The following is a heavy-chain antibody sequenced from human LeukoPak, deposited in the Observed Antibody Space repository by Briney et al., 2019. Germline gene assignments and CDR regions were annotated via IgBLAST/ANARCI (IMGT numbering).Heavy chain of an antibody. CDR2: SATNKPNSSTI. D-gene: IGHD6-13*01. V-gene: IGHV3-72*01. CDR3: VRVVTTGSGWYHFDN. J-gene: IGHJ4*02. Sequence: GGSLRLSCAGAVFSITDHHMDCVPEAPGRGGECGWRSATNKPNSSTIQYATSVRGRFTISRDDSQNPLYLQLNSLKTEDTAVYYCVRVVTTGSGWYHFDNWGLGTLVTVSS. CDR1: VFSITDHH.